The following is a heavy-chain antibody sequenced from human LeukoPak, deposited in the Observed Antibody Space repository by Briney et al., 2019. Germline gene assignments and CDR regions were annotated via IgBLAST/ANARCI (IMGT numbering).Heavy chain of an antibody. CDR3: ARAYYYGSGSYPLYYFDY. CDR2: ISYDGSNK. D-gene: IGHD3-10*01. J-gene: IGHJ4*02. V-gene: IGHV3-30*04. Sequence: GGSLRLSCAASGFTFSSYAMHWVRQAPGKGLEWVAVISYDGSNKYYADSVKGRFTISRDNSKNTLYLQMNSLRAEDTAVYYCARAYYYGSGSYPLYYFDYWGQGTLVTVSS. CDR1: GFTFSSYA.